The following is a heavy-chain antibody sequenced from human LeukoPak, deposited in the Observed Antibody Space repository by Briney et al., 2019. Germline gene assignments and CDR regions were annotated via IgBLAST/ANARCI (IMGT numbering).Heavy chain of an antibody. CDR2: IYISGST. V-gene: IGHV4-61*02. CDR3: ARGGGGGRGDYYYYMDV. J-gene: IGHJ6*03. Sequence: RPSQTLSLTCTVSGGSISSGSYYWSWIRQPAGKGLEWIGRIYISGSTNYNPSLKSRVTMSVDTSKNQFSLKLRSVTAADTAAYSGARGGGGGRGDYYYYMDVWGKGPTVTVSS. CDR1: GGSISSGSYY. D-gene: IGHD3-16*01.